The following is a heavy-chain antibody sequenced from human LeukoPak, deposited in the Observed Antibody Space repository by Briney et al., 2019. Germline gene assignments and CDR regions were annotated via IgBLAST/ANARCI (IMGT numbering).Heavy chain of an antibody. J-gene: IGHJ4*02. D-gene: IGHD6-19*01. Sequence: GGSLRLSCAASGFTFSSYAMSWVRQAPGKGLEWVSAISGSGGSTYYADPVKGRFTISRDNSKNTLYLQMNSLRAEDTAVYYCANRIAVAGTVYWGQGTLVTVSS. CDR1: GFTFSSYA. V-gene: IGHV3-23*01. CDR2: ISGSGGST. CDR3: ANRIAVAGTVY.